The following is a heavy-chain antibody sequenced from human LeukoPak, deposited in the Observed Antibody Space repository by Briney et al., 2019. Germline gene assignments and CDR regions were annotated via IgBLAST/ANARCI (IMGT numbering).Heavy chain of an antibody. CDR2: IYYSGST. D-gene: IGHD6-13*01. Sequence: PSQTLSLTCTVSGGSISSGDYYWSWIRQPPGKGLEWIGYIYYSGSTNYNPSPKSRVTISVDTSKNQFSLKLSSLTAADTATYYCAKTGYSSTWSPLNHFDYWGQGLLVTVST. CDR3: AKTGYSSTWSPLNHFDY. CDR1: GGSISSGDYY. V-gene: IGHV4-61*08. J-gene: IGHJ4*02.